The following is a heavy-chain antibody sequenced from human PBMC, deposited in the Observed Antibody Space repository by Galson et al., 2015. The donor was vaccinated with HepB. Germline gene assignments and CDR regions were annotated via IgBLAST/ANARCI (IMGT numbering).Heavy chain of an antibody. D-gene: IGHD7-27*01. J-gene: IGHJ4*02. CDR2: IYGGGKT. CDR3: AQLGTGY. CDR1: GFSVSSNY. Sequence: SLRLSCAASGFSVSSNYMNWVRQAPGKGLEWVSVIYGGGKTYYADFVEGRVTISRDDSKNTVYLQMNSLRVEDTAVYYCAQLGTGYWGRGTLVTVSS. V-gene: IGHV3-53*01.